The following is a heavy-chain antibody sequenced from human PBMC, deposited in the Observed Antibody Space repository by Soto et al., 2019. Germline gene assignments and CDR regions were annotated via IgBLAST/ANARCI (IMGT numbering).Heavy chain of an antibody. CDR1: GYTFSSYG. D-gene: IGHD5-12*01. Sequence: GASVKVSCKASGYTFSSYGISWVRQAPGQRLEWMGWINAGNGNTKYSQKFQGRVTITRDTSASTAYMELSSLRAEDTAVYYCASTRRDGYNNYYYYYGMDVWGQGTTVTVSS. V-gene: IGHV1-3*01. CDR2: INAGNGNT. J-gene: IGHJ6*02. CDR3: ASTRRDGYNNYYYYYGMDV.